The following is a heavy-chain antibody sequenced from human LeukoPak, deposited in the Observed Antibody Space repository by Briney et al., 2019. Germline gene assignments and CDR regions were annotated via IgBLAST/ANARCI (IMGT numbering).Heavy chain of an antibody. CDR3: ARDRVRTVRGARYYYGMDV. CDR2: ISAYNGNT. D-gene: IGHD3-10*01. J-gene: IGHJ6*02. V-gene: IGHV1-18*01. CDR1: GYTFTSYG. Sequence: ASVTVSCKASGYTFTSYGISWVRQAPGQGLEWKGWISAYNGNTHYAQKLQGRVTMTTDTSTSTAYMELRSPRSDDTAVHYCARDRVRTVRGARYYYGMDVWGQGTTVTVSS.